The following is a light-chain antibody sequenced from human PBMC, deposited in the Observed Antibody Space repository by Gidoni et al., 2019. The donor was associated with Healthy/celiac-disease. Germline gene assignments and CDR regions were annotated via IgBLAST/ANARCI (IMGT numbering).Light chain of an antibody. V-gene: IGKV2-28*01. CDR2: LGS. J-gene: IGKJ4*01. CDR3: MQALQTPLT. Sequence: DIVMTQSPLSLPVTPGEPASISCRSSQSLLHSNGYNSLDWYLQKPGQSPQLLIYLGSHRASGVPDRFSGSGSGTDFTLKISRVAAEDVGVYYCMQALQTPLTFGGGTKVEIK. CDR1: QSLLHSNGYNS.